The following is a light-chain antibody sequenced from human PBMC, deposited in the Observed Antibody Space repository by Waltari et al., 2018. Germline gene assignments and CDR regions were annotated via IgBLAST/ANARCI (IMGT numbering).Light chain of an antibody. J-gene: IGKJ5*01. CDR3: QQRDNWPLA. V-gene: IGKV3-11*01. Sequence: EIVLTQSPATLSLSPGDRATLSCRASQSISGYLAWYHHKPGQAPRVLIYDASKRATGIPARFSGSASGTDFILTISSLEPEDFAVYYCQQRDNWPLAFGQGTRLEIK. CDR1: QSISGY. CDR2: DAS.